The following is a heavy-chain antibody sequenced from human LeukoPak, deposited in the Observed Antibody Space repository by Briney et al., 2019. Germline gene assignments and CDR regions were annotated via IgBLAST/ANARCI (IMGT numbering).Heavy chain of an antibody. V-gene: IGHV3-11*01. D-gene: IGHD2-15*01. CDR1: GFTFSDYY. Sequence: PGGSLGLSCAASGFTFSDYYMSWIRQAPGKGLEWVTYISSSGSTIYYADSVEGRFTISRDNAKNSLYLQMNSLRAEDTAVYYCATALVVADYWGQGTLVTVSS. J-gene: IGHJ4*02. CDR2: ISSSGSTI. CDR3: ATALVVADY.